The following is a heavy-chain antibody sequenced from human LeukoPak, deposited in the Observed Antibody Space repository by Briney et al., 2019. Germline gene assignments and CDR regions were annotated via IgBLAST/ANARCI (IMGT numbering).Heavy chain of an antibody. V-gene: IGHV3-53*01. D-gene: IGHD6-6*01. J-gene: IGHJ6*02. CDR3: ARCLPYSSSSWYYYYGMDV. Sequence: GGSLRLSCAASGFTVSSNYMSWVRQAPGKGLEWVSVIYSGSSTYYADSVKGRFTISRDNSKNTLYLQMNSLRAEDTAVYYCARCLPYSSSSWYYYYGMDVWGQGTTVTVSS. CDR2: IYSGSST. CDR1: GFTVSSNY.